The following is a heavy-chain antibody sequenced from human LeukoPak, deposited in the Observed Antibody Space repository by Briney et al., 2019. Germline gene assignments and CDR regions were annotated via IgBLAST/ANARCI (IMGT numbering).Heavy chain of an antibody. J-gene: IGHJ4*02. Sequence: SETLSLTCTVSGGSISSYYWSWIRQPPGKGLEWIGYIYYSGSTNYNPSLKSRVTISVDTSKNQFSLKLSSVTAADTAVYYCARQYYYDSGGRYFDYWGQGTLVTVSS. D-gene: IGHD3-22*01. CDR3: ARQYYYDSGGRYFDY. CDR1: GGSISSYY. CDR2: IYYSGST. V-gene: IGHV4-59*08.